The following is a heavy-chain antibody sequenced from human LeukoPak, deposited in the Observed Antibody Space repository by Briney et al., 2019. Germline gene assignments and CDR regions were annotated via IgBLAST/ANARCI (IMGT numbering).Heavy chain of an antibody. CDR1: GFTFSSYA. J-gene: IGHJ4*02. Sequence: GGSLRLSCVASGFTFSSYAINWVRQAPGKGLEWVAVISYDGSNKYYADSVKGRFTISRDNSKNTLYLQMNSLRAEDTAVYYCAKGTYYYDSSGYYPFDYWGQGTLVTVSS. V-gene: IGHV3-30-3*01. CDR2: ISYDGSNK. CDR3: AKGTYYYDSSGYYPFDY. D-gene: IGHD3-22*01.